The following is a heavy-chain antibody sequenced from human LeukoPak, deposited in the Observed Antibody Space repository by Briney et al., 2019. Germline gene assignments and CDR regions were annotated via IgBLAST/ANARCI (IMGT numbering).Heavy chain of an antibody. V-gene: IGHV1-69*01. J-gene: IGHJ4*02. CDR2: IIPIFGTA. D-gene: IGHD2-2*01. CDR1: GGTFSSYA. Sequence: GSSVKVSCKASGGTFSSYAISWVRQAPGQGREWMGGIIPIFGTANYAQKFQGRVTITADESTSTAYMELSSLRSEDTAVYYCARGCSSTSCYAESFDYWGQGTLVTVSS. CDR3: ARGCSSTSCYAESFDY.